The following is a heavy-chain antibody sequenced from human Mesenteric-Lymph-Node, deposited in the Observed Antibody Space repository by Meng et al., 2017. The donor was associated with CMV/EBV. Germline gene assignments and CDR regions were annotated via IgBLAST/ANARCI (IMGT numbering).Heavy chain of an antibody. CDR3: ARDWCYDSSGYYCN. V-gene: IGHV3-21*04. Sequence: GESLKISCAASGFTFSSYSMSWVRQAPGKGLEWVSSISSSSSYIYYADSVKGRFTISRDNAKNSLYLQMNSLRAEDTAVYYCARDWCYDSSGYYCNWGQGTLVTVSS. CDR1: GFTFSSYS. J-gene: IGHJ4*02. D-gene: IGHD3-22*01. CDR2: ISSSSSYI.